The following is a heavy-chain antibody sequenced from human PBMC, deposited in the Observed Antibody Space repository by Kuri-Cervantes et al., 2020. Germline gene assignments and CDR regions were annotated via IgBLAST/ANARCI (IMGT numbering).Heavy chain of an antibody. CDR3: ARDWGTFGGVIVPYYYYGMDV. CDR1: EFTFSSYA. J-gene: IGHJ6*02. Sequence: GGSLRLSCVASEFTFSSYAMTWVRQAPGKGLEWVSSISGSGGNIYYADPVKGRFTISRDNAKNSLYLQMNSLRAEDTAVYYCARDWGTFGGVIVPYYYYGMDVWGQGTTVTVSS. CDR2: ISGSGGNI. D-gene: IGHD3-16*02. V-gene: IGHV3-21*01.